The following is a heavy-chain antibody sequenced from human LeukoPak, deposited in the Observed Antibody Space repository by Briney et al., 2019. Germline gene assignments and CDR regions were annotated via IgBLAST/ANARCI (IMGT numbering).Heavy chain of an antibody. CDR1: GFTFSSYA. Sequence: SGGSLRPSCAASGFTFSSYAMHWVRQAPGKGLEWVAVISYDGSNKYYADSVKGRFTISRDNSKNTLYLQMNSLRAEDTAVYYCARDREQLPGEGFDYWGQGTLVTVSS. V-gene: IGHV3-30*04. J-gene: IGHJ4*02. CDR2: ISYDGSNK. CDR3: ARDREQLPGEGFDY. D-gene: IGHD5-18*01.